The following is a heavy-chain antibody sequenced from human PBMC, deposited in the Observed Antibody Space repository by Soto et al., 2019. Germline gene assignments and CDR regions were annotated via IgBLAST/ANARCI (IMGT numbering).Heavy chain of an antibody. Sequence: GVSLRLSCATSGFTFSSYSMTWVRQAPGEGLEWVSSISGSGTTTKYADSVKGRFTISRDNSKNTLHLQMNSLRAEDTAVYYCAQGVNYDSSGYFFGYWGQGTLVTVSS. V-gene: IGHV3-23*01. J-gene: IGHJ4*02. CDR2: ISGSGTTT. CDR1: GFTFSSYS. D-gene: IGHD3-22*01. CDR3: AQGVNYDSSGYFFGY.